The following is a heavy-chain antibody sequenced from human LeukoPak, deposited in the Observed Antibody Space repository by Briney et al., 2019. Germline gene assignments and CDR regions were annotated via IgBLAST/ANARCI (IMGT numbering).Heavy chain of an antibody. CDR3: AGGPRYNWNGLGEECRY. J-gene: IGHJ4*02. CDR2: MKQDGSEK. CDR1: GFSFSTYW. Sequence: PGGSLRLSCAASGFSFSTYWMTWVRQAPGKGLEWVANMKQDGSEKYYVDSVRGRFTISRDNAKNSLYLEMNSLRAEDTAMYYCAGGPRYNWNGLGEECRYWGQGTLVTVSS. D-gene: IGHD1-20*01. V-gene: IGHV3-7*04.